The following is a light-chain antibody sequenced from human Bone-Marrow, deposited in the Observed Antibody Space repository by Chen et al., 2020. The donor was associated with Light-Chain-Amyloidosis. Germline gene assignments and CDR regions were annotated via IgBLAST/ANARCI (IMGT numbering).Light chain of an antibody. Sequence: SYELTPLSSLSLAPAQTATNSCGGNNIGSTSVHWYQQTSGQAPLLVVYDDSDRPSGIPERLSGSNSGNTATLTISRVEAGDEADYYCQVWDRSSDRPVFGGGTKLTVL. CDR2: DDS. CDR3: QVWDRSSDRPV. V-gene: IGLV3-21*02. CDR1: NIGSTS. J-gene: IGLJ3*02.